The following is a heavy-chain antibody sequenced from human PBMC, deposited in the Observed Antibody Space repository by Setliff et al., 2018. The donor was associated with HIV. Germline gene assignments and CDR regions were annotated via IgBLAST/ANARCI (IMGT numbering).Heavy chain of an antibody. CDR3: ARDQPQDYDSLTGYYTGRYFDY. J-gene: IGHJ4*02. CDR2: VYHTGST. CDR1: GGSFSGYY. V-gene: IGHV4-34*01. D-gene: IGHD3-9*01. Sequence: PSETLSLTCAVYGGSFSGYYWSWIRQSPGKGLEWIGNVYHTGSTYYNPSLKSRVTISVDSSKNQFSLNLFSVTAADTAVYYCARDQPQDYDSLTGYYTGRYFDYWGRGTLVTAPQ.